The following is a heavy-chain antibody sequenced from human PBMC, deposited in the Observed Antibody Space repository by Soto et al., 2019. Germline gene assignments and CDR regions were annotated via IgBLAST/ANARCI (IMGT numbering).Heavy chain of an antibody. V-gene: IGHV5-51*01. CDR1: GYSFTSYW. CDR2: IYPGDSDT. D-gene: IGHD3-10*01. CDR3: ARSSGGSGSYYWFDP. Sequence: GDSLKISCKGSGYSFTSYWIGWVRQMPGKGLEWMGIIYPGDSDTRYSPSFQGQVTISADKSISTAYLQWSSLKASDTAMYYCARSSGGSGSYYWFDPWGQGTLVTVSS. J-gene: IGHJ5*02.